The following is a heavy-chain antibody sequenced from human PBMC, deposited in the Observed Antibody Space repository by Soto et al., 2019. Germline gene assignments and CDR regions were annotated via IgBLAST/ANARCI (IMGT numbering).Heavy chain of an antibody. J-gene: IGHJ5*02. V-gene: IGHV4-34*01. CDR2: INHSGST. CDR1: GGSFSAYY. D-gene: IGHD3-3*01. Sequence: SETLSLTCAVYGGSFSAYYWSWIRQPPGKGLEWIGEINHSGSTNYNPSLKSRVTISVDTSKNQFSLKLNSVTAADTAVYYCARDSVTIFGNPRGWFDPWGQGTLVTVSS. CDR3: ARDSVTIFGNPRGWFDP.